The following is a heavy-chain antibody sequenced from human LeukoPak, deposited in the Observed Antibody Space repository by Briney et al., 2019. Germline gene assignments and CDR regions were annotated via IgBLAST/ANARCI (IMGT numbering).Heavy chain of an antibody. CDR2: IKQDGTEK. CDR1: GFTFDDYA. V-gene: IGHV3-7*01. Sequence: GGSLRLSCAASGFTFDDYAMHWVRQAPGKGLEWVANIKQDGTEKYYVDSVKGRFIISRDNAKNSLYLQMNSLRAEDSAVYYCVYSGSYFGVYWGQGTLVTVSS. D-gene: IGHD1-26*01. CDR3: VYSGSYFGVY. J-gene: IGHJ4*02.